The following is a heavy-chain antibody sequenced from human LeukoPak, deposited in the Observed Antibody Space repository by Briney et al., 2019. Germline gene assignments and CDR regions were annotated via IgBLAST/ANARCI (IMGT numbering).Heavy chain of an antibody. CDR2: IKQDGSEK. CDR1: GFTFSSYW. J-gene: IGHJ2*01. Sequence: GGSLRLSCAASGFTFSSYWMSWVRQAPGKGLEWVANIKQDGSEKYYVDSVKGRFTISRDNAKNSLYLQMNSLRAEDTAVYYCARVDIAAEGPGIWYFDLWGRGTLVTVSS. D-gene: IGHD6-13*01. CDR3: ARVDIAAEGPGIWYFDL. V-gene: IGHV3-7*01.